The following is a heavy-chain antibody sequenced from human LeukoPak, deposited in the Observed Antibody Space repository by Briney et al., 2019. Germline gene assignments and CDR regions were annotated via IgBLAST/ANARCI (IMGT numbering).Heavy chain of an antibody. V-gene: IGHV4-34*01. D-gene: IGHD3-3*01. CDR2: INHSGST. Sequence: PSETLSLTCTVYGESFSDHYWTWIRQPPGKGLEWIGEINHSGSTNYNPSLKSRVTISVDTSKNQFSLNVTSVIAADTAVYYCARGPTIRFLEWLGYYYTDVWGKGATVTVSS. J-gene: IGHJ6*03. CDR3: ARGPTIRFLEWLGYYYTDV. CDR1: GESFSDHY.